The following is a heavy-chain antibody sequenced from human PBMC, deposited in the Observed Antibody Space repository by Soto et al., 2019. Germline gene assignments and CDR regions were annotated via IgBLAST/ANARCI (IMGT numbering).Heavy chain of an antibody. Sequence: QVQLVQSGAEVKKPGSSVKVSCKASGGTFSSYAISWVRQAPGQGLEWMGGIIPIFGTANYAQKFQGRVTITADEYTSTAYMELSSLRSEDTAVYYCARRDIVVVPAVTYYYYYGMDVWGQGTTVTVSS. CDR1: GGTFSSYA. CDR3: ARRDIVVVPAVTYYYYYGMDV. V-gene: IGHV1-69*01. J-gene: IGHJ6*02. D-gene: IGHD2-2*01. CDR2: IIPIFGTA.